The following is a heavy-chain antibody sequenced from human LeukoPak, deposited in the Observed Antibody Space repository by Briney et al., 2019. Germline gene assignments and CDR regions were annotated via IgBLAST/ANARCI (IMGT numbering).Heavy chain of an antibody. V-gene: IGHV3-48*04. CDR1: GFTFSSYN. Sequence: GGSLRLSCAASGFTFSSYNFNWVRQAPGNGLEWVSYISGGGETIYYADSVRGRFTISRDNADGSLFLQMNSLRVEDTAVYYCARDHITSRALDYWGQGSLVTVSS. D-gene: IGHD1-14*01. CDR2: ISGGGETI. CDR3: ARDHITSRALDY. J-gene: IGHJ4*02.